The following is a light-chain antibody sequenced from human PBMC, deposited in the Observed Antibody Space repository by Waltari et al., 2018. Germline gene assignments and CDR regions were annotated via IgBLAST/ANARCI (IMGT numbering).Light chain of an antibody. V-gene: IGKV3-15*01. CDR2: DAS. Sequence: EIVMTQSPATLSVSPGERATLSCRASQSVCTNLAWYQQKPGQAPRLLIYDASTRATGIPARFSGSGSGTEFTLTINSLQSEDFAVYYCQQCNNWYTFGQGTKLEIK. J-gene: IGKJ2*01. CDR1: QSVCTN. CDR3: QQCNNWYT.